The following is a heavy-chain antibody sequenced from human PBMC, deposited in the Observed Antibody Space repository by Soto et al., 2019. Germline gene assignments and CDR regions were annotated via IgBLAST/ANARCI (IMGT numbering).Heavy chain of an antibody. CDR3: ARVAQWAWNFDL. V-gene: IGHV3-74*01. CDR2: IKTDGSIT. CDR1: GFSFSNYW. Sequence: EVQLVESGGGLVQPGGSLRLSCAASGFSFSNYWMHWVRQVPGEGLVWVSRIKTDGSITNYADSVRGRFTISRDNAENTLYLQMTSLRAEVTAVYYCARVAQWAWNFDLWGRGTLVTVSS. J-gene: IGHJ2*01. D-gene: IGHD1-26*01.